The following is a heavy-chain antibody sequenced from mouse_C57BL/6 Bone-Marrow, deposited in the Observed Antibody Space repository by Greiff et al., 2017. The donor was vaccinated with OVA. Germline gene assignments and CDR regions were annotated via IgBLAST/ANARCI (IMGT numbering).Heavy chain of an antibody. D-gene: IGHD2-3*01. V-gene: IGHV7-1*01. Sequence: EVKLMESGGGLVQSGRSLRLSCATSGFTFSDFYMEWVRQAPGKGLEWIAASRNKANDYTTEYSASVKGRFIVSRDTSQSILYLQMNALRAEDTAIYYCAREVYDYGYFDVWGTGTTVTVSS. CDR2: SRNKANDYTT. CDR1: GFTFSDFY. J-gene: IGHJ1*03. CDR3: AREVYDYGYFDV.